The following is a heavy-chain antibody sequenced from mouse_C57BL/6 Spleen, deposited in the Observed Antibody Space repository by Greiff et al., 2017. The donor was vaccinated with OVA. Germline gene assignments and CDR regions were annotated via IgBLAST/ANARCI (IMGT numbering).Heavy chain of an antibody. D-gene: IGHD2-4*01. CDR3: ARSRDYDDYFDY. V-gene: IGHV1-39*01. Sequence: EVQLQQSGPELVKPGASVKISCKASGYSFTDYNMNWVKQSNGKSLEWIGVINPNYGTTSYNQKFKSKATLTVDKSSSTAYMQLSSLTSEDSAVYYCARSRDYDDYFDYWGQGTTLTVSS. J-gene: IGHJ2*01. CDR1: GYSFTDYN. CDR2: INPNYGTT.